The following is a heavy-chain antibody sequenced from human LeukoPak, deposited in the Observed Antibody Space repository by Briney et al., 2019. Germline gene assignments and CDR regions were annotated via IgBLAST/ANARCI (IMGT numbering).Heavy chain of an antibody. CDR1: GFTFGTFG. Sequence: GGSLRSSVAGPGFTFGTFGMHWVGQAPGKGLGWGAFIGYDGSNKYYADSVKGRFTISRDNSKNTLYLQMNSLRAEDTAVYYCAKGHKGFYYGSGSSFDYWGQGTLVTVSS. CDR3: AKGHKGFYYGSGSSFDY. V-gene: IGHV3-30*02. CDR2: IGYDGSNK. J-gene: IGHJ4*02. D-gene: IGHD3-10*01.